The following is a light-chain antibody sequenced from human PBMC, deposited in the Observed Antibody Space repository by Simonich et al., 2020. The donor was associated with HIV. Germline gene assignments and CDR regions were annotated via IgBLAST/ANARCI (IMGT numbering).Light chain of an antibody. V-gene: IGLV2-23*03. CDR1: SSDVGSYNL. Sequence: QSALTQPASVSGSPGQSITISCTGTSSDVGSYNLVSWYQHYPGKAPTLMISEGIKRPSGVTNRFSGSKSGNTASLTISGLQAEDEADYYCCSYAGSSTFVVFGGGTKLTVL. CDR3: CSYAGSSTFVV. J-gene: IGLJ2*01. CDR2: EGI.